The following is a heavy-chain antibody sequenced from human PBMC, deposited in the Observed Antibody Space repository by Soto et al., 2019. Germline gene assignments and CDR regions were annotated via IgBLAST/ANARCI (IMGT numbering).Heavy chain of an antibody. CDR1: GYTFTSYG. Sequence: QVQLVQSGAEVKKPGASVKVSCKASGYTFTSYGISWVRQAPGQGLEWMGWISAYNGNTNYAQKLQGRVTMTTDTXXSXAXXELRSLRSDDTAVYYCARDGSSSGWGSYYYYGMDVWGQGTTVTVSS. V-gene: IGHV1-18*01. J-gene: IGHJ6*02. D-gene: IGHD6-19*01. CDR3: ARDGSSSGWGSYYYYGMDV. CDR2: ISAYNGNT.